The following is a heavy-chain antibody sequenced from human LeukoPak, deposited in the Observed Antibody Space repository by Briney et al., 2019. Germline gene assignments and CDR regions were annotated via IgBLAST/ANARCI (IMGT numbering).Heavy chain of an antibody. J-gene: IGHJ4*02. CDR1: GGSFSGYY. V-gene: IGHV4-34*01. CDR2: INHSGST. Sequence: SETLSLTCVVYGGSFSGYYWSWIRQPPGKGLEWIGEINHSGSTNYNPSLKSRVTISVDTSRNQFSLKLSSVTAADTAVYYCGYSDYWGQGTLVTVSS. CDR3: GYSDY. D-gene: IGHD4-23*01.